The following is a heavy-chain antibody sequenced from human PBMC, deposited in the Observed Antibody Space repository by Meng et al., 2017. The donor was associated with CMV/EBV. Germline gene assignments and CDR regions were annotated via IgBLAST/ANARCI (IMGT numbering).Heavy chain of an antibody. CDR3: ARVGRTSQTMIVVVPKGSGAFDI. Sequence: SETLSLTCAVYGGSFSGYYWSWIRQPPGKGLEWIGEINHSGSTNYNPSLKSRVTISVDTSKNSLYLQMNSLRAEDTAVYYCARVGRTSQTMIVVVPKGSGAFDIWGQGTMVTVSS. V-gene: IGHV4-34*01. D-gene: IGHD3-22*01. CDR2: INHSGST. J-gene: IGHJ3*02. CDR1: GGSFSGYY.